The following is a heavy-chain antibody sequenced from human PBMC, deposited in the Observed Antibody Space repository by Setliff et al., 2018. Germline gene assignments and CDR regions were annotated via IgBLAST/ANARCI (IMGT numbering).Heavy chain of an antibody. J-gene: IGHJ3*01. D-gene: IGHD3-16*01. Sequence: GGSLRLSCAASGFTFSTYAMSWVRQAPGKGLEWVSSISDSSGSTYYADAVKGRLTISRDNSKNALYLQMNSLRADDTAVYYCATLYPWDPDAFDLWGQGTMVTVSS. V-gene: IGHV3-23*01. CDR2: ISDSSGST. CDR1: GFTFSTYA. CDR3: ATLYPWDPDAFDL.